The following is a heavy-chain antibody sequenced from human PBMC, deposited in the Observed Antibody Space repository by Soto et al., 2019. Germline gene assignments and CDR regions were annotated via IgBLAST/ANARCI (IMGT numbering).Heavy chain of an antibody. J-gene: IGHJ4*02. Sequence: QVQLVQSGAEVKKPGSSVKVSCKASGGTFSSYAISWVRQAPGQGLAWMGGIIPIFGTANYAQKFQGRVTITADESPSTAYMELSSLRSEDTAVYYCASPTYYDFWSGYYPFDYWGQGTLVTVSS. D-gene: IGHD3-3*01. CDR2: IIPIFGTA. CDR3: ASPTYYDFWSGYYPFDY. V-gene: IGHV1-69*01. CDR1: GGTFSSYA.